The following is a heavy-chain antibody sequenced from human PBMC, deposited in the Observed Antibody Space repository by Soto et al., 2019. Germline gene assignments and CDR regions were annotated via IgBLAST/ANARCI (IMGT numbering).Heavy chain of an antibody. D-gene: IGHD3-10*01. CDR3: ARHGVTMVRGAIDNYFDY. Sequence: KPSETLSLTCTVSGGSISSSSYYWGWIRQPPGKGLEWIGSIYYSGSTYYNPSLKSRVTISVDTSTTQFSLKLSSVTAADTAVYYCARHGVTMVRGAIDNYFDYWGQGTLVTVAS. CDR1: GGSISSSSYY. J-gene: IGHJ4*02. V-gene: IGHV4-39*01. CDR2: IYYSGST.